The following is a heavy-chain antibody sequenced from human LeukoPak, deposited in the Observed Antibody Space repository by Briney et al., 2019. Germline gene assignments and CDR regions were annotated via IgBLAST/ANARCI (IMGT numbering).Heavy chain of an antibody. CDR3: AHLTNPLWFGELGGYNWFDP. J-gene: IGHJ5*02. Sequence: SGPTLVKPTQTLTLTCTFSGFSLSTSGVGVGWIRQPPGKALEWLAPIYWNDDKRYSPSLKSRLTITKDPPKNQVVLTMTNMDPVDTATYYCAHLTNPLWFGELGGYNWFDPWGQGTLVTVSS. CDR2: IYWNDDK. CDR1: GFSLSTSGVG. D-gene: IGHD3-10*01. V-gene: IGHV2-5*01.